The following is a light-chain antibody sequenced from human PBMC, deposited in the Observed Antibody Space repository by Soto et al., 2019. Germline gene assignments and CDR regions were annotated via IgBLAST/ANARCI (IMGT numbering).Light chain of an antibody. CDR2: DXS. CDR1: QGISIY. J-gene: IGKJ4*02. V-gene: IGKV1-9*01. CDR3: QQLNSDTRT. Sequence: IHMTQSPSTLPGSIGDRVTMSXRASQGISIYFAWYQQEPGXAPQXXXDDXSTLQRGGPSRLSGSGSATDFTLTISSMQPEYFSTYYFQQLNSDTRTFGGGTKVDIK.